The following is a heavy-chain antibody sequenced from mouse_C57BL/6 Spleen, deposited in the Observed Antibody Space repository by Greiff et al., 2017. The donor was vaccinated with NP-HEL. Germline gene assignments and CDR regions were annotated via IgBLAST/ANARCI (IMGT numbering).Heavy chain of an antibody. CDR2: IYPGDGDT. J-gene: IGHJ4*01. Sequence: QVQLKQSGPELVKPGASVKISCKASGYAFSSSWMNWVKQRPGKGLEWIGRIYPGDGDTNYNGKFKGKATLTADKSSSTAYMQLSSLTSEDSAVYFCARYGYYDTPYAMDYWGQGTSVTVSS. V-gene: IGHV1-82*01. CDR1: GYAFSSSW. CDR3: ARYGYYDTPYAMDY. D-gene: IGHD2-4*01.